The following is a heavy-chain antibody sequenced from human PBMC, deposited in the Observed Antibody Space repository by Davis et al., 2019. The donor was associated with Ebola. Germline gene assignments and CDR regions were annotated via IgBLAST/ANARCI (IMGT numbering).Heavy chain of an antibody. D-gene: IGHD1-26*01. CDR2: ISGSGGST. Sequence: GALRLSCAASGFTFSSYAMSWVRQAPGKGLEWVSAISGSGGSTYYADSVKGRFTISRDNSKNTLYLQMNSLRAEDTAVYYCAKGVGATYYFDYWGQGTLVTVSS. CDR1: GFTFSSYA. J-gene: IGHJ4*02. V-gene: IGHV3-23*01. CDR3: AKGVGATYYFDY.